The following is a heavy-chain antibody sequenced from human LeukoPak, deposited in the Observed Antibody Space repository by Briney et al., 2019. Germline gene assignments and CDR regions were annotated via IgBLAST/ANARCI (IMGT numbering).Heavy chain of an antibody. J-gene: IGHJ4*02. CDR1: GFTFSSYA. D-gene: IGHD6-13*01. CDR2: ISGSGGST. Sequence: PGGSLRLSCAASGFTFSSYAMSWVRQAPGKGLEWVSAISGSGGSTYYADSVKGRLTISRDNSKNTLYLQMNSLRAEDTAVYYCAKSSSSWYLGLVDYWGQGTLVTVSS. CDR3: AKSSSSWYLGLVDY. V-gene: IGHV3-23*01.